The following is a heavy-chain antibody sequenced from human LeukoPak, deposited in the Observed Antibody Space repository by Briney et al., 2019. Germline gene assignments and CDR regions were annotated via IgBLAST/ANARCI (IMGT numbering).Heavy chain of an antibody. J-gene: IGHJ6*03. CDR3: ARQSDYSNYYYYMDA. Sequence: GESLKISCKGSGYSFTSYWIGWVRQMPGKGLEWMGIIYPGDSDTRYSPSFQGQVTISADKSISTAYLQWSSLKASDTAMYYCARQSDYSNYYYYMDAWGKGTTVTVSS. D-gene: IGHD4-11*01. CDR1: GYSFTSYW. CDR2: IYPGDSDT. V-gene: IGHV5-51*01.